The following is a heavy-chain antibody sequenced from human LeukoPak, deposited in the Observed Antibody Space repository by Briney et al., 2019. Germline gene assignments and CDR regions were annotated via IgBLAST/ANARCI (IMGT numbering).Heavy chain of an antibody. CDR1: GGSISSGGYY. D-gene: IGHD3-10*01. CDR3: ANYGSGTYRFDP. CDR2: INHSGTT. V-gene: IGHV4-31*03. J-gene: IGHJ5*02. Sequence: SQTLSLTCTVSGGSISSGGYYWSWIRQHLGKGLEWIGYINHSGTTYYNPSLKSRVTISVDTSKNHFSLMLRSVTAADTAVYYCANYGSGTYRFDPCGQGTLVTVSS.